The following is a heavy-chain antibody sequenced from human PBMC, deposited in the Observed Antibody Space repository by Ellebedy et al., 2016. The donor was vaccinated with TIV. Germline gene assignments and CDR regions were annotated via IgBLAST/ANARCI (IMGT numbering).Heavy chain of an antibody. CDR1: GYSFISYW. D-gene: IGHD6-19*01. V-gene: IGHV5-51*01. Sequence: KVSCKGSGYSFISYWIGWVRQMPGKGLDWMGYIYPGDSVTRYSPSFQGQVTISVDKSISTAYLQWSSLKASDTAINYCARGDRGSGWYWDKWGQGTLVTVSS. CDR3: ARGDRGSGWYWDK. J-gene: IGHJ4*02. CDR2: IYPGDSVT.